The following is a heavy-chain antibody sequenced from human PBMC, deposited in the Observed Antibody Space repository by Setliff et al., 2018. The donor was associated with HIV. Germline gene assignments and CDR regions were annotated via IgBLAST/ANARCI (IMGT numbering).Heavy chain of an antibody. CDR1: RFTFDDYA. J-gene: IGHJ4*02. D-gene: IGHD3-16*01. Sequence: PGGSLRLSCAASRFTFDDYAMSWVRQAPGKGLEWVSGINWNGGSTGYADSMKGRFTISRDNSKNSLYLQMNSLRAEDTALYYCARDRDYISRGNFDYWGQGMLVTVSS. CDR2: INWNGGST. V-gene: IGHV3-20*04. CDR3: ARDRDYISRGNFDY.